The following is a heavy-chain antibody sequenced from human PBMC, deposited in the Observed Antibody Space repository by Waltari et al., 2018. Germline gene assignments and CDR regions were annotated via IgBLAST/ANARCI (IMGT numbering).Heavy chain of an antibody. V-gene: IGHV3-21*01. Sequence: EVQLVESGGGLVKPGGSLRLSCAASGFIFSSYSMTWVRQAPGKGLEWVSSISSSSSYIYYADSVKGRFTISRDNAKNSLYLQMNSLRAEDTAVYYCARGPTIVFYYYYMDVWGKGTTVTVSS. CDR2: ISSSSSYI. J-gene: IGHJ6*03. CDR1: GFIFSSYS. D-gene: IGHD1-26*01. CDR3: ARGPTIVFYYYYMDV.